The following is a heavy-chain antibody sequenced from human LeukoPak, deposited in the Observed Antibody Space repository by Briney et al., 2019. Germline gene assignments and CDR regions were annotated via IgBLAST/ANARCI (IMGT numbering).Heavy chain of an antibody. V-gene: IGHV3-23*01. D-gene: IGHD3-10*01. CDR3: AKAGVEEYYYGSGSVYFDF. J-gene: IGHJ4*02. CDR1: GFTFSSYA. CDR2: ISGSGGST. Sequence: PGGSLRLSCAASGFTFSSYAMSWVRQAPGKGLERVSAISGSGGSTYYADSVKGRFTISRDNSKITLYLQMNSLRAEDTAVYYCAKAGVEEYYYGSGSVYFDFWGQGTLVTVSS.